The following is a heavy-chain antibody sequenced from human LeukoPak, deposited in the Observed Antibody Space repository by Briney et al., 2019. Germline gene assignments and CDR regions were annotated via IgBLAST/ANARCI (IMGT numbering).Heavy chain of an antibody. CDR1: GFTFSTYA. V-gene: IGHV3-23*01. Sequence: GGSLRLSCAASGFTFSTYAMNWVRQAPGKGLEWVSGIDYSGSSTYYADSVKGRFTISRDNSKNTVYLQMNSLRAEDTAVYYCAKQAWWSGYFYFLPFDYWGQGTLVTVSS. J-gene: IGHJ4*02. CDR2: IDYSGSST. CDR3: AKQAWWSGYFYFLPFDY. D-gene: IGHD3-3*01.